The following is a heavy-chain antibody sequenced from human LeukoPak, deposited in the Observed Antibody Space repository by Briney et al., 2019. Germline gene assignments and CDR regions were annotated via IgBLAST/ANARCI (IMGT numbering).Heavy chain of an antibody. Sequence: GGSLRLSCAASGFNFRSYAMSWVRQAPGKGLEWVSTITGGAVATYYADSVKGRHTISRDNSKNTLYLQTNSLRVEDTAVYYCARDSPLKGYNSGWASNSFDFWGQGTLVTVSS. D-gene: IGHD6-19*01. CDR1: GFNFRSYA. J-gene: IGHJ4*02. CDR2: ITGGAVAT. CDR3: ARDSPLKGYNSGWASNSFDF. V-gene: IGHV3-23*01.